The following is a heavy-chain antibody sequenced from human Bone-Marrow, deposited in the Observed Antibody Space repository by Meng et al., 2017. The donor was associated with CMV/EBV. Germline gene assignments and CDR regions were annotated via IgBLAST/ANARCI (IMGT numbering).Heavy chain of an antibody. CDR1: GGTFSSYT. CDR3: ARVGPGTTIDD. V-gene: IGHV1-69*02. J-gene: IGHJ4*02. D-gene: IGHD1-7*01. Sequence: SVKVSCKASGGTFSSYTISWVRQAPGQGLEWVGRIIPILGIANYAQKFQGRVTITADKYTSTAYMELSSLKSEDTAVYYCARVGPGTTIDDWGQGTLVTVSS. CDR2: IIPILGIA.